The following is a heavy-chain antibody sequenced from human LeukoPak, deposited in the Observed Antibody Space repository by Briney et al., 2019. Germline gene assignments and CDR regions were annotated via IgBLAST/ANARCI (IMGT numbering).Heavy chain of an antibody. CDR2: MYSGGRT. D-gene: IGHD1-26*01. Sequence: GGSLRLSCAASGGTVSGKYMNWGRQAPGQGLELVSVMYSGGRTYYADSAKGRFTISRDNSKNTLYLQMNILRAEDTAVYYCARGSTPYSGSYIDSWGQGTLVTVSS. J-gene: IGHJ4*02. CDR1: GGTVSGKY. V-gene: IGHV3-53*01. CDR3: ARGSTPYSGSYIDS.